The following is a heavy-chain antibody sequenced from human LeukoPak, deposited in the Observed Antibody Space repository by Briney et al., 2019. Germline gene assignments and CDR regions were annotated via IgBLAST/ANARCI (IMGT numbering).Heavy chain of an antibody. Sequence: SETLSLTCTVSGGSINSYYWSWIRQPPGKGLQWIGCIHYSGSTNYNPSLKSRVTISVDTSKNQFSLKLSSVTAADTAVYYCARVSGSGYYWFDPWGQGTLVTVSS. V-gene: IGHV4-59*01. CDR1: GGSINSYY. CDR3: ARVSGSGYYWFDP. J-gene: IGHJ5*02. CDR2: IHYSGST. D-gene: IGHD3-22*01.